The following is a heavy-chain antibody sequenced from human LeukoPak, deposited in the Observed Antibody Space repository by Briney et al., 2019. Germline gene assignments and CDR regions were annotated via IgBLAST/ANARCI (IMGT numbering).Heavy chain of an antibody. CDR2: IIPIFGTA. CDR1: GGTFSSYA. Sequence: SVKVSCKASGGTFSSYAISWVRQAPGQGLEWMGGIIPIFGTANYAQKFQGRVTITADKSTSTAYMGLSSLRSEDTAVYYCARGGYGDDAFDIWGQGTMVTVSS. D-gene: IGHD4-17*01. CDR3: ARGGYGDDAFDI. J-gene: IGHJ3*02. V-gene: IGHV1-69*06.